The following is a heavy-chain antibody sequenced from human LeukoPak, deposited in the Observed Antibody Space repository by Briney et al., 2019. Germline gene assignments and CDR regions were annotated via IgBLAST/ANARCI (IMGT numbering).Heavy chain of an antibody. D-gene: IGHD3-22*01. V-gene: IGHV4-61*02. J-gene: IGHJ3*01. CDR2: IYSPGTN. CDR3: ARGIGTSYDSSRDAFDV. Sequence: SETLSLTCTVSAGSINSGDYYWSWIRQPAGKGLEWIGRIYSPGTNYNYNPSVKSRVTISIDTSKNQFSLKLTSVTAADTAVYYCARGIGTSYDSSRDAFDVWGQGTMVTVSS. CDR1: AGSINSGDYY.